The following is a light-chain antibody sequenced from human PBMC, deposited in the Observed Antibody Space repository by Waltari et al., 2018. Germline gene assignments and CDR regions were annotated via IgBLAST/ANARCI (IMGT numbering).Light chain of an antibody. CDR3: QQLKSCPLA. Sequence: IQLTQSPSSLSASVGERVTITCRASQVIRSYLAWYQQKPWKAPRLLIYAASTLQSGVPSRFNGSGSATDYTLTISSLQPKDFATYYCQQLKSCPLAIGGGTKGEIK. J-gene: IGKJ4*01. CDR2: AAS. CDR1: QVIRSY. V-gene: IGKV1-9*01.